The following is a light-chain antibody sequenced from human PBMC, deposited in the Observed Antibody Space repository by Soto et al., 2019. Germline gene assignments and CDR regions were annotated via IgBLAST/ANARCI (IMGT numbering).Light chain of an antibody. J-gene: IGLJ2*01. Sequence: QTVVTQEPSFSVSPGGTVTLTCGLSSGSVSSSHYPTWCRQTPGQAPRTLIYGTDSRTSGVPDRFSGSILGNKAVLTITGAQADDESDYYCVLYMGGGISVFGAGTQLTVL. CDR2: GTD. CDR3: VLYMGGGISV. CDR1: SGSVSSSHY. V-gene: IGLV8-61*01.